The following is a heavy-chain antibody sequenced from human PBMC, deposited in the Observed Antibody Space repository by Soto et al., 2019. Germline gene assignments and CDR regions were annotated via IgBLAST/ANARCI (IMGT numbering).Heavy chain of an antibody. CDR1: GGTFSSYA. J-gene: IGHJ4*02. CDR2: IIPIFGTA. V-gene: IGHV1-69*01. CDR3: TSHYYDSSGYPHYFDY. Sequence: QVQLVQSGAEVKKPGSSVKVSCKASGGTFSSYAISWVRQAPGQGLEWMGGIIPIFGTANYAQKFQGRVTITADEYTSTAYMELSSLRSEDTAVYYCTSHYYDSSGYPHYFDYWGQGTLVTVSS. D-gene: IGHD3-22*01.